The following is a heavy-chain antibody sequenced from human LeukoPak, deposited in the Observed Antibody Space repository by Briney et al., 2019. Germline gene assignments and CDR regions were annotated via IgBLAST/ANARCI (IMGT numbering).Heavy chain of an antibody. CDR1: GGSISSYS. D-gene: IGHD3-3*01. Sequence: SETLSLTCTVSGGSISSYSWSWIRQPAGKGLEWIGRIYTSGSTNYNPSLKSRVTTSVDTSKNQFSLKLSSVTAADTAVYYCARAHYDFWSAYLDYWGQGTLVTVSS. CDR2: IYTSGST. J-gene: IGHJ4*02. CDR3: ARAHYDFWSAYLDY. V-gene: IGHV4-4*07.